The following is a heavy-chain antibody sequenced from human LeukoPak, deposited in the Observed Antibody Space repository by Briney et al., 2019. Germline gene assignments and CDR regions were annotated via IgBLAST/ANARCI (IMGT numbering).Heavy chain of an antibody. V-gene: IGHV3-74*01. CDR1: GITFGNNW. CDR3: ARDVPHNWSDT. Sequence: GGSLRLSCAASGITFGNNWMHWVRQGPGKGLVWISRHNSDGGGAIYADSVKGRFTVSRDNAKNTLYLQMNSLRAEDTAVYYCARDVPHNWSDTWGQGTLVTVSS. J-gene: IGHJ5*02. CDR2: HNSDGGGA.